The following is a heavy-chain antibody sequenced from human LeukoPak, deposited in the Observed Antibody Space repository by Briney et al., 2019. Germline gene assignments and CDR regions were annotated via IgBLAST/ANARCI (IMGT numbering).Heavy chain of an antibody. Sequence: GGSLRLSCAASGFTFSSYNMNWVRQAPGKGLEWVSSISSSSSYIYYTDSMKGRFTISRDNAKNSLYLQMNSLRAEDTAVYYCARYLHIYYDSSGYRSSMDVWGKGTTVTVSS. CDR1: GFTFSSYN. CDR3: ARYLHIYYDSSGYRSSMDV. V-gene: IGHV3-21*01. J-gene: IGHJ6*03. D-gene: IGHD3-22*01. CDR2: ISSSSSYI.